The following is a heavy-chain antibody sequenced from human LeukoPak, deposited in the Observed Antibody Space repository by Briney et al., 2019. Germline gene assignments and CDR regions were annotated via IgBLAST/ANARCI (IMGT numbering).Heavy chain of an antibody. J-gene: IGHJ4*02. D-gene: IGHD6-13*01. Sequence: ASVKVSCKASGYTFTGYYMHWVRQAPGQGLEWMGGINPNSGGTNYAQKFQGRVTMTRDTSISTAYMELSRLRSDDTAVYYCARHLQLAYYFDYWGQGTLVTVSS. CDR3: ARHLQLAYYFDY. V-gene: IGHV1-2*02. CDR2: INPNSGGT. CDR1: GYTFTGYY.